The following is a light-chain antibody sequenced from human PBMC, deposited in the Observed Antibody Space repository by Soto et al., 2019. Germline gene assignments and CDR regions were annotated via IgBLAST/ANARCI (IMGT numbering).Light chain of an antibody. CDR1: QSLSHSDGKTY. Sequence: DLVLTQTPLSLSVTPAQPASISCKSSQSLSHSDGKTYLYWYLQKQGQPPQLLMYEVSNRFSGVPDRFSGSGSVIDFTLKISRVEAEDVGVYYCMQTLQLHVTFGGGTKVEI. V-gene: IGKV2D-29*01. CDR2: EVS. CDR3: MQTLQLHVT. J-gene: IGKJ4*01.